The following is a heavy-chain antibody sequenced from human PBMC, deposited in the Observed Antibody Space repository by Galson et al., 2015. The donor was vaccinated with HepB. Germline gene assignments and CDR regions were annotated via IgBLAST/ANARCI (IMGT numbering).Heavy chain of an antibody. CDR3: VRFMDYLFFFDF. CDR1: GYSFSDYW. Sequence: QSGAEVKRPGESLKISCKGSGYSFSDYWIGWVRQMPGKGLEWMGIIYPGDSDTRYSPSFQGQVTISADKSISTAYLQWSSLKASDTAMYYCVRFMDYLFFFDFWGQGTLVTVSS. V-gene: IGHV5-51*01. D-gene: IGHD3/OR15-3a*01. CDR2: IYPGDSDT. J-gene: IGHJ4*02.